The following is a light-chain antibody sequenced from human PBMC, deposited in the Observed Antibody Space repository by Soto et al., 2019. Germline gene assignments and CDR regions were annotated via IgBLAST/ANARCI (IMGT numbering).Light chain of an antibody. J-gene: IGKJ4*01. Sequence: IVMTQSPATLSVSPGERATLSCRASQNIYSNVAWYQQRPGQAPRLPIYRASTRATGIPARFNGSGSGTEFSLAISNLQSEDFAVYYCHQYNNWPLTFGGGTKVDIK. CDR3: HQYNNWPLT. V-gene: IGKV3-15*01. CDR2: RAS. CDR1: QNIYSN.